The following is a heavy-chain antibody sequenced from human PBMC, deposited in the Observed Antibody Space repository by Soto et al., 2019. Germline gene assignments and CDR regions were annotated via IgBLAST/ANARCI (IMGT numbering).Heavy chain of an antibody. J-gene: IGHJ5*02. CDR3: AFRYCSGGSCYPEVWFDP. V-gene: IGHV1-69*12. CDR1: GGTFSSYA. CDR2: IIPIFGTA. D-gene: IGHD2-15*01. Sequence: QVQLVQSGAAVKKPGSSVKVSCKASGGTFSSYAISWVRQAPGQGLEWMGGIIPIFGTANYAQKFQGRVTITADESTSTAYRERSSLRSEDTAVYYCAFRYCSGGSCYPEVWFDPWGQGTLVTVSS.